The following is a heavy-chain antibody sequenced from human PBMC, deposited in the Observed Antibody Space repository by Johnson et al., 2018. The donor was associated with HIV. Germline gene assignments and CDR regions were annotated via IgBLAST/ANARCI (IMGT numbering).Heavy chain of an antibody. CDR3: GREPGIAVAGTDAFDI. Sequence: VQLVESGGGVVQPGGSLRLSCAASGFTFSSYGMHWVRQAPGKGLECLAYISSSGSSVYYPDSVKGRFTISRDNTKNSLHLQMNSLRAEDTAVYYCGREPGIAVAGTDAFDIWGQGTMVTVSS. J-gene: IGHJ3*02. D-gene: IGHD6-19*01. CDR2: ISSSGSSV. CDR1: GFTFSSYG. V-gene: IGHV3-48*04.